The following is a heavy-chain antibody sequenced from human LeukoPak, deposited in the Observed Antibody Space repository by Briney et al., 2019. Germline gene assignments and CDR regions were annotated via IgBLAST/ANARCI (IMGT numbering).Heavy chain of an antibody. CDR1: GYTFTSYG. Sequence: GASVKVSCKASGYTFTSYGVSWVRQAPGQGLEWMGWISGYNGNTNYAQKLQGRVTMTTDTSTSTAYMELRSLRSDDTAMYYCARLLYDYVWGNYRSYYFDYWGQGTLVTVSS. CDR2: ISGYNGNT. CDR3: ARLLYDYVWGNYRSYYFDY. J-gene: IGHJ4*02. D-gene: IGHD3-16*02. V-gene: IGHV1-18*01.